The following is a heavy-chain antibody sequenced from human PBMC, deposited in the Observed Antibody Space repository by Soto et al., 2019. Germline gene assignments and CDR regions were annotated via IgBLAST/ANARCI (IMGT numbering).Heavy chain of an antibody. CDR1: GFTFGTYA. CDR2: RYYDGSNR. V-gene: IGHV3-33*01. D-gene: IGHD2-8*01. CDR3: ARAFCTNGVCYYFFDY. Sequence: PGGSLRLSCAASGFTFGTYAMHWVRQAPGTGLEWVAVRYYDGSNRYYGDAVKGRFTISRDNSKSTLYLQMSSLRAEDTAVYYCARAFCTNGVCYYFFDYWGHGTLVTVSS. J-gene: IGHJ4*01.